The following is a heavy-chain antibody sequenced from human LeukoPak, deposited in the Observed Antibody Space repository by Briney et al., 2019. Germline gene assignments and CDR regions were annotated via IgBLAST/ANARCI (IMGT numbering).Heavy chain of an antibody. D-gene: IGHD4-23*01. V-gene: IGHV4-4*07. CDR1: GGSISGYY. Sequence: PSETLSLTCTVSGGSISGYYWSWIRQPAGKGLEWIGRIYTSGSTNYKPSLKSRVTMSVDTSKNQFSLKVSSVTAADTAVYYCARGPQDYGGNSAYNDAFDIWGQGTMVTVSS. CDR2: IYTSGST. CDR3: ARGPQDYGGNSAYNDAFDI. J-gene: IGHJ3*02.